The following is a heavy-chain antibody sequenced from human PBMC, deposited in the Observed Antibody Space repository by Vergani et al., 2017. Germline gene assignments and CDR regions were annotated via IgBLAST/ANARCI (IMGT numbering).Heavy chain of an antibody. Sequence: EVQLLESGGGLVQPGGSLRLTCAASEFTFSNYAMNWVRQAPGKGLEWVSGISGSGVSAYYTDSVKGRFTISRDNSKNMLFLQMNNLRTEDTAVYYCAKDEDSGPMFPYYYYMDVWGKGP. CDR1: EFTFSNYA. J-gene: IGHJ6*03. D-gene: IGHD5-12*01. CDR2: ISGSGVSA. V-gene: IGHV3-23*01. CDR3: AKDEDSGPMFPYYYYMDV.